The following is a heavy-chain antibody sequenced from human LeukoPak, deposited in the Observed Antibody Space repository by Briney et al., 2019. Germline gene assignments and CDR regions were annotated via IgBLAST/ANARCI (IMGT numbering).Heavy chain of an antibody. Sequence: PGGSLRLSCAVSGFTFSSYAINWVRQAPGKGLEWVSSISGSSGSTFYADSVKGRFTISRDNSKNTLHLQMNSLRAEDTAVYYCAKDQVVITTTGSWFDPWGQGTLVTVSS. V-gene: IGHV3-23*01. CDR3: AKDQVVITTTGSWFDP. CDR1: GFTFSSYA. D-gene: IGHD3-22*01. J-gene: IGHJ5*02. CDR2: ISGSSGST.